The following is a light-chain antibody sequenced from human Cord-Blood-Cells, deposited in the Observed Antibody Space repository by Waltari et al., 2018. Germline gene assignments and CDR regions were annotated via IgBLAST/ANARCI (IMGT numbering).Light chain of an antibody. CDR1: SSDVGGHNY. J-gene: IGLJ3*02. V-gene: IGLV2-14*01. CDR2: DVS. CDR3: SSYTSSSTLV. Sequence: QSALTQPASVSGSPGQSITISCTGTSSDVGGHNYVSWYQQHPGKAPKPLIYDVSKRPSGVSNRFSGSKSGNTASLTISGLQAEDEAVYYCSSYTSSSTLVFGGGTKLTVL.